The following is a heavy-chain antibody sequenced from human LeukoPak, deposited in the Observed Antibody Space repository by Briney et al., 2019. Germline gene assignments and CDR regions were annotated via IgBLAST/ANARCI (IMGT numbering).Heavy chain of an antibody. CDR1: GXTFSSYA. D-gene: IGHD5-24*01. CDR3: ARGGRWHSPGD. V-gene: IGHV3-21*01. CDR2: ILPGGGDT. Sequence: PGGSLRLSCAASGXTFSSYAMTWVRQAPGKGLEWVSTILPGGGDTYYADSVKGRFTISRDNAKNSLYLQMNSLRAEDTAVYYCARGGRWHSPGDWGQGTLVTVSS. J-gene: IGHJ4*02.